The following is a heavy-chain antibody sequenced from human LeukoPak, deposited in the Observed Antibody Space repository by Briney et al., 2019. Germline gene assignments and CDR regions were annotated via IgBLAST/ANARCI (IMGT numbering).Heavy chain of an antibody. J-gene: IGHJ4*02. CDR1: GFTFSSCA. D-gene: IGHD3-10*01. CDR2: VSVNGGTT. CDR3: AKELHGSGNYAFDY. V-gene: IGHV3-23*01. Sequence: GGSLRLSCAASGFTFSSCALSWVRQAPGKGLEWVSTVSVNGGTTYYADSVKGRFTISRDNSKNTLYLQMNSLRAEDTAVYFCAKELHGSGNYAFDYWGQGTLATVSS.